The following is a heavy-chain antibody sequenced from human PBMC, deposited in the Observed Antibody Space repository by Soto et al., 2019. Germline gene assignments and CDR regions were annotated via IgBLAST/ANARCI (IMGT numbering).Heavy chain of an antibody. V-gene: IGHV5-10-1*01. D-gene: IGHD2-2*02. J-gene: IGHJ6*02. CDR3: ARLNKSIVVVPAAIESSYYYYYGMDV. Sequence: PGESLKISCKGSGYSFTIYWISWVRQMPGKSLEWMGRIDPSDSYTNYSPSFQGHVTISADKSISTAYLQWSSLKASDTAMYYCARLNKSIVVVPAAIESSYYYYYGMDVWGQGTTVTVSS. CDR2: IDPSDSYT. CDR1: GYSFTIYW.